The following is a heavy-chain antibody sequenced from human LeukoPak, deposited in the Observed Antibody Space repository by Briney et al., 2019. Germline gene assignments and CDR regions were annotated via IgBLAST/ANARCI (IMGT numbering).Heavy chain of an antibody. CDR2: IYSSGYT. CDR3: ARGEHSVDS. D-gene: IGHD1/OR15-1a*01. J-gene: IGHJ4*02. CDR1: GGAIRSHY. Sequence: SETLSLTCTVSGGAIRSHYWNWIRQPAGKGLEWIGRIYSSGYTNDNPFLKSRITMSVDMSKNHFSLQLNSVTAADTAVYYCARGEHSVDSWGEGMLVTV. V-gene: IGHV4-4*07.